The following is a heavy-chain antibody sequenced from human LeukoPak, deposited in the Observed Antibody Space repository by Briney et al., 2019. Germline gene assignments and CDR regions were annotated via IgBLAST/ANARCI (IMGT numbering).Heavy chain of an antibody. CDR3: ARDRGYSGYDYFDY. D-gene: IGHD5-12*01. J-gene: IGHJ4*02. Sequence: PSETLSLTCTVSGGSISSSSYYWSWIRQPAGKGLEWIGRIYTSGSTNYNPSLKSRVTMSVDTSKNQFSLKLSSVTAADTAVYYCARDRGYSGYDYFDYWGQGTLVTVSS. CDR2: IYTSGST. CDR1: GGSISSSSYY. V-gene: IGHV4-61*02.